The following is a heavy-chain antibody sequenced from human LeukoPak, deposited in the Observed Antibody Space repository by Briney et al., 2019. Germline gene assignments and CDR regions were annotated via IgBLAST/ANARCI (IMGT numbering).Heavy chain of an antibody. CDR3: AKGSPIAAAGTLDY. CDR1: GFTFDDYA. V-gene: IGHV3-9*01. CDR2: ISWNSGGI. Sequence: GGSLRLSCAASGFTFDDYAMPWVRQAPGKGLEWVSGISWNSGGIGYADSVKGRFTISRDNAKNSLYLQMNSLRAEDTALYYCAKGSPIAAAGTLDYWGQGTLVTVSS. J-gene: IGHJ4*02. D-gene: IGHD6-13*01.